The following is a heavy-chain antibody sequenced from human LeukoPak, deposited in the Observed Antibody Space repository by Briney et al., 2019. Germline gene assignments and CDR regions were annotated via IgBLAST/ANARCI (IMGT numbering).Heavy chain of an antibody. J-gene: IGHJ3*02. Sequence: PGGSLRLSCAASGFTFSVYYMTWIRQAPGKGLEWVSYISSSGSTIYYADSVKGRFTISRDNAKNSLYLQMNSLRAEDTAVYYCARGYRDGYNRVFDIWGQGTMVTVSS. D-gene: IGHD5-24*01. CDR3: ARGYRDGYNRVFDI. CDR2: ISSSGSTI. V-gene: IGHV3-11*01. CDR1: GFTFSVYY.